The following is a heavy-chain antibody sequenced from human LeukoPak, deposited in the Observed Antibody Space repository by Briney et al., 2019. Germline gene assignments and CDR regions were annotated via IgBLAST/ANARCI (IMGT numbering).Heavy chain of an antibody. D-gene: IGHD2/OR15-2a*01. Sequence: NPSETLSLTCAVYGGSFSGYYWSWIRQPPGKGLEWVGEINHSGSTNYSPSLKSRVTISVDTSKNQFSLKLSSVTTADTAVYFCAREYCSSTTCYFDFWGQGTLVTVSS. CDR2: INHSGST. J-gene: IGHJ4*02. CDR3: AREYCSSTTCYFDF. CDR1: GGSFSGYY. V-gene: IGHV4-34*01.